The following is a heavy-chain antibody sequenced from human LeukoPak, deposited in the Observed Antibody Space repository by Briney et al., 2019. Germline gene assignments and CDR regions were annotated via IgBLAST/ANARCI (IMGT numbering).Heavy chain of an antibody. Sequence: GRSLRLSCAASGFTFDDYAMHWVRQAPGKGLEWVSGISWNSGSIGYADSVKGRFTISRDNAKNSLYLQMNSLRAEDTALYDCAKKFFGGWGQGTLVTVSS. CDR2: ISWNSGSI. CDR3: AKKFFGG. CDR1: GFTFDDYA. J-gene: IGHJ4*02. V-gene: IGHV3-9*01. D-gene: IGHD3-3*01.